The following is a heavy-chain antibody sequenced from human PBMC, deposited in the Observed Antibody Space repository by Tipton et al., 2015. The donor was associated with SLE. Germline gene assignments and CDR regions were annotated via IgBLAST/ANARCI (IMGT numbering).Heavy chain of an antibody. CDR1: GYTFTRHY. D-gene: IGHD3-16*01. V-gene: IGHV1-46*01. J-gene: IGHJ3*01. Sequence: QSGAEVKKPGASVKVSCEASGYTFTRHYMHWVRQAPGQGLEWMGIINPTGGSTIYAQKFRGRVTMTRDTSRSTDYMELSSLRSEDTAVYFCASLIWPDAFNVWGQGTMVTISS. CDR3: ASLIWPDAFNV. CDR2: INPTGGST.